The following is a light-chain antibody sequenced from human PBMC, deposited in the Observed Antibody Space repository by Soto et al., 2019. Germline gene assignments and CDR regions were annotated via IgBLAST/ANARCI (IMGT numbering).Light chain of an antibody. CDR2: GAS. CDR3: HQYNIRPWK. J-gene: IGKJ1*01. V-gene: IGKV3D-15*01. CDR1: QSVSSN. Sequence: ENVMTPYPATLSGSPGERSTLSCRASQSVSSNLAWYQQKPGQAHRLLIYGASSRATGIPDRFSGSGSGTEFTLTISSLQSEDFAVYYCHQYNIRPWKFGHGTKVDIK.